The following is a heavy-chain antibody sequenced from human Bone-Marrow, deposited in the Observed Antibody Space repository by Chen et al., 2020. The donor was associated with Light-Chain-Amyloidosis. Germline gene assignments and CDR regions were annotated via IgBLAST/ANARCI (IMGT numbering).Heavy chain of an antibody. Sequence: QVQLVESGGGVVQPGRSLRLSCAAAGFTFSSYGMHWVRQAPGKGLEWVAVISYDGGKKYYVDSVKGRFTSSRDNSKNTLYLQLNSLRAEDTAVYYCAKDISYDDILPGYPADAFDIWGQGTMVTVSS. V-gene: IGHV3-30*18. J-gene: IGHJ3*02. CDR2: ISYDGGKK. CDR3: AKDISYDDILPGYPADAFDI. D-gene: IGHD3-9*01. CDR1: GFTFSSYG.